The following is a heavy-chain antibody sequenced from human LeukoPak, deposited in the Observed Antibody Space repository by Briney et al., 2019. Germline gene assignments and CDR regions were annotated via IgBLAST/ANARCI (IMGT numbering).Heavy chain of an antibody. V-gene: IGHV3-21*01. Sequence: GGSLRLSCAASGFTFSTYSMNWVRQAPGKGLEWVSSISSSSYDMYYADSVKGRFTISRDNAENSLYLQMNSLRAEDTAVYYCARDCSVDELLWFGELLSSDYWGQGTLVTVSS. CDR2: ISSSSYDM. CDR3: ARDCSVDELLWFGELLSSDY. CDR1: GFTFSTYS. J-gene: IGHJ4*02. D-gene: IGHD3-10*01.